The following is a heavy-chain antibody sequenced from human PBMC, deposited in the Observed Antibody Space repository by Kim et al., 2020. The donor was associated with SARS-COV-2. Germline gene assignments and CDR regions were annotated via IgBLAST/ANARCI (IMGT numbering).Heavy chain of an antibody. V-gene: IGHV4-39*01. CDR3: ARTGGLTLEP. D-gene: IGHD3-9*01. CDR2: IYYSGST. CDR1: GGSISSSSYY. J-gene: IGHJ5*02. Sequence: SETLSLTCTVSGGSISSSSYYWGWIRQPPGKGLEWIGSIYYSGSTYYNPSLKSRVTISVDTSQNQFSLKLSSVTAADTAVYYCARTGGLTLEPWGQGTLVTVSS.